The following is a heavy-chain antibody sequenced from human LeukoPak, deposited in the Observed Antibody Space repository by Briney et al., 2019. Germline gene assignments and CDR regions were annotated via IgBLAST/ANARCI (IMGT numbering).Heavy chain of an antibody. V-gene: IGHV1-69*13. Sequence: EASVKVSCKASGGTFSSYAISWVRQAPGQGLEWMGGIIPIFGTANYAQKFQGRVTITADESTSTAYMELSSLRSEDTAVYYCARDRRPELVALRPPWGYGDYGSNYYYGMDVWGQGTTVTVSS. J-gene: IGHJ6*02. CDR2: IIPIFGTA. D-gene: IGHD4-17*01. CDR3: ARDRRPELVALRPPWGYGDYGSNYYYGMDV. CDR1: GGTFSSYA.